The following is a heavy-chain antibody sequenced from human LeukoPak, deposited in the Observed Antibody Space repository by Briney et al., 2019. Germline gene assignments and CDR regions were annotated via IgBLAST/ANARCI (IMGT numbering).Heavy chain of an antibody. J-gene: IGHJ5*02. CDR3: ARGLLSSARLSWFDP. D-gene: IGHD2-15*01. CDR1: GGSISSGGYS. V-gene: IGHV4-30-2*01. CDR2: IYHSGST. Sequence: SETLSLTCAVSGGSISSGGYSWSWIRQPPGKGLEWIGYIYHSGSTYYNPSLKGRVTISVDRSKNQFSLKLSSVTAADTAVYYCARGLLSSARLSWFDPRGQGTLVTVSS.